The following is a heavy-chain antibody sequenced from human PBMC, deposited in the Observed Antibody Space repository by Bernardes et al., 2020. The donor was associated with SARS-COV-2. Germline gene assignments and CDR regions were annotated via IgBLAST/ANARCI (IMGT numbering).Heavy chain of an antibody. CDR2: ITSSSSYI. CDR3: AREHRLRSGYYDFDY. V-gene: IGHV3-21*01. Sequence: GGSLRLSCAASGFTFSSYSMNWVRQAPGKGLEWVSSITSSSSYIYYADSLKGRFTISRDNAKNSLYLQMNSLRAEDTAVYYCAREHRLRSGYYDFDYWGQGTLVTVSS. CDR1: GFTFSSYS. D-gene: IGHD3-3*01. J-gene: IGHJ4*02.